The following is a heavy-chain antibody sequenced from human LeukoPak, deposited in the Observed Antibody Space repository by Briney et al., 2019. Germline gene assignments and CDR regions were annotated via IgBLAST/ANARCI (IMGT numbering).Heavy chain of an antibody. CDR1: GFTFSSYG. J-gene: IGHJ4*02. Sequence: GGSLRLSCAASGFTFSSYGMHWVRQAPGKGLEWVAFIRYDGSNKYYADSVKGRFTISRDNSKNTLYLQMNSLRAEDTAVYYCAKGRIAVADALDYWGQGTLVTVSS. D-gene: IGHD6-19*01. CDR2: IRYDGSNK. CDR3: AKGRIAVADALDY. V-gene: IGHV3-30*02.